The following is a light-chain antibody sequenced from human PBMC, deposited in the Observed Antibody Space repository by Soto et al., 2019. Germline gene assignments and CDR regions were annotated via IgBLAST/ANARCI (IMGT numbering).Light chain of an antibody. CDR3: TSYVGNDIWV. CDR1: SSDVGAYKY. V-gene: IGLV2-8*01. Sequence: QSLLTQPPCASGSPGQSGTISCTGTSSDVGAYKYVSWYQQYPGKAPKLMIYEVTKRPSGVPDRFSGSKSGNTASLTVSGLQAEDEADYYCTSYVGNDIWVFGGGTKLTVL. J-gene: IGLJ3*02. CDR2: EVT.